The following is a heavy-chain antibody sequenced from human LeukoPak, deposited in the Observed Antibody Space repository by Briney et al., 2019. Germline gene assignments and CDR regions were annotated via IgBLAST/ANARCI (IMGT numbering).Heavy chain of an antibody. CDR1: GGSISSSSYY. CDR2: IYYSGST. Sequence: SETLSLTCTVSGGSISSSSYYWGWIRQPPGKGLEWIGSIYYSGSTYYNPSLKSRVTISVDTSKNQFSLKLSSVTAAGTAVYYCARQSPIWFDPWGQGTLVTVSS. J-gene: IGHJ5*02. CDR3: ARQSPIWFDP. V-gene: IGHV4-39*01.